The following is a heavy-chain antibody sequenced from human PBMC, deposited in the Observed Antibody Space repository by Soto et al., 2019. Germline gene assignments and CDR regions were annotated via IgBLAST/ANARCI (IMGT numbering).Heavy chain of an antibody. J-gene: IGHJ6*02. CDR1: GFTFSTYS. D-gene: IGHD6-6*01. CDR3: ARGGSSSDNGMDV. Sequence: EVQLVESGGGLVQPGWSLRVSCVASGFTFSTYSMNWVRQAPGKGLEWVSYMSSRSLTIYYTDSVKGRFTISRDNAKNSLYLQMNSLRDEDTAVYYCARGGSSSDNGMDVWGQGTTVTVSS. V-gene: IGHV3-48*02. CDR2: MSSRSLTI.